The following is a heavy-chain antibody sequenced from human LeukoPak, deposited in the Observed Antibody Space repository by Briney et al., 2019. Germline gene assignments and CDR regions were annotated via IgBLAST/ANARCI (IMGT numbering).Heavy chain of an antibody. V-gene: IGHV3-30-3*01. Sequence: GRSLRLSCAASGFTFSSYAMHWVRQAPGRGLEWVAVISYDGSNEYYADSGKGRVTISRDNSKNTLYLQMNSLRAEDTGVYHCARDHSLDYGNWFHPWGQGTLVTVSS. CDR1: GFTFSSYA. J-gene: IGHJ5*02. CDR3: ARDHSLDYGNWFHP. D-gene: IGHD4-17*01. CDR2: ISYDGSNE.